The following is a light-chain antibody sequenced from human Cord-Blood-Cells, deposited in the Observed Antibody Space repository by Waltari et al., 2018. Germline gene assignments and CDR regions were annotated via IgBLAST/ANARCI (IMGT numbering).Light chain of an antibody. V-gene: IGKV3-15*01. CDR1: QSVSSN. CDR2: GAA. J-gene: IGKJ1*01. CDR3: QQYNNWPRT. Sequence: EIVMTQSPATLSVSPGERATLSCRARQSVSSNLAWYQQKPGQAPRLIIYGAASRATRIPARFSGSGSGTEFTLTISILQSEDFAVYYCQQYNNWPRTFGQGTKVEIK.